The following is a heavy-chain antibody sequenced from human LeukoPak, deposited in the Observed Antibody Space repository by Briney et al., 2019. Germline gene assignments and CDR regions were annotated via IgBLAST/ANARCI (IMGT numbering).Heavy chain of an antibody. CDR3: ARAYCVGDCTVLHIYFDN. CDR2: ASYSGNT. CDR1: GASISSSTYY. V-gene: IGHV4-39*07. D-gene: IGHD2-21*02. J-gene: IGHJ4*02. Sequence: PSETLSLTCTVSGASISSSTYYWGWIRQPPGKGLEWIGSASYSGNTYYNPSLKSRVTILVDTSKNQFSLKMTSVTAADTAVYYCARAYCVGDCTVLHIYFDNWGQGTLVTVSS.